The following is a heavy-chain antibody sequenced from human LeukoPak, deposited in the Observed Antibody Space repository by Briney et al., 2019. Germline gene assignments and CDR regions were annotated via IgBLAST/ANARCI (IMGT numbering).Heavy chain of an antibody. Sequence: SETLSLTCTVSGGSISSYYWSWIRQPPGKGLEWIGYIYYSGSTNYNPSLKSRVTISVDTSKDQFSLKLSSVTAADTAVYYCARHGRAVAGTNYYYYYGMVVWGQGTTVTVSS. CDR1: GGSISSYY. J-gene: IGHJ6*02. D-gene: IGHD6-19*01. CDR2: IYYSGST. V-gene: IGHV4-59*08. CDR3: ARHGRAVAGTNYYYYYGMVV.